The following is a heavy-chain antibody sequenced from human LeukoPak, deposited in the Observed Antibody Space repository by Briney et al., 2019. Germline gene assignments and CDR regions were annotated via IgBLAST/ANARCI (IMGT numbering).Heavy chain of an antibody. Sequence: PGGSLRLSCAASGFTFDDYAMHWVRQAPGKGLEWVSGISWNSGSIGYADSVKGRFTISRDNSKNTLYLQMNSLRAEDTAVYYCAKIPRRGGWYPEYFQHWGQGTLVTVSS. V-gene: IGHV3-9*01. D-gene: IGHD6-19*01. CDR3: AKIPRRGGWYPEYFQH. J-gene: IGHJ1*01. CDR1: GFTFDDYA. CDR2: ISWNSGSI.